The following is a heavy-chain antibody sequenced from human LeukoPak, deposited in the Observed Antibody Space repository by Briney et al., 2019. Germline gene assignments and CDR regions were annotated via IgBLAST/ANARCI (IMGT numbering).Heavy chain of an antibody. J-gene: IGHJ6*02. D-gene: IGHD3-10*01. V-gene: IGHV1-46*01. CDR2: INPTAGST. CDR3: ARDLSLRGTMGFYYYGMDV. CDR1: GYTFTSYY. Sequence: ASVKVSCKTSGYTFTSYYIHWARQAPGQGREWMGIINPTAGSTNYAQKFQGRVTRGRDTSTSTDYMKLSSLRSEDTAVYYCARDLSLRGTMGFYYYGMDVWGQGTTVTVSS.